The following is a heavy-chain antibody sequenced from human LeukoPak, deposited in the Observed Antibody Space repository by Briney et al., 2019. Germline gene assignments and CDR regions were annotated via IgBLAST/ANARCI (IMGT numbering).Heavy chain of an antibody. Sequence: SETLSLTCTVSGASINTYYWSWFRQPAGKGLEWIGRIHASGSTYYNPSLKSRVSMSMDMSKNQFSLRLQSMTAADTAVFYCARDIGSRIWGKGTTVIVSS. V-gene: IGHV4-4*07. D-gene: IGHD1-26*01. CDR1: GASINTYY. CDR3: ARDIGSRI. CDR2: IHASGST. J-gene: IGHJ6*04.